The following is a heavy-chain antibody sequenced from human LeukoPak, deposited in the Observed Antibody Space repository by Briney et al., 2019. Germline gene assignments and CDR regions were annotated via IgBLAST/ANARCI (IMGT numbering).Heavy chain of an antibody. Sequence: SETLSLTCTVSGYSISSGYYWGWIRQPPGKGLEWSGSIHHSGNTYYNPSLKSRVTISVDTSKNQFSLKLSSVTAAATAVYYCARERRWAGNLGCFDPWGQGPLVTVSS. CDR2: IHHSGNT. D-gene: IGHD3-16*01. V-gene: IGHV4-38-2*02. J-gene: IGHJ5*02. CDR3: ARERRWAGNLGCFDP. CDR1: GYSISSGYY.